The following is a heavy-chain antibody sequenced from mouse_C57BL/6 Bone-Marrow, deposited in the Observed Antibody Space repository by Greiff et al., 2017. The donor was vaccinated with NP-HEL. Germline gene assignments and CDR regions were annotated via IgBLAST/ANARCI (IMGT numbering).Heavy chain of an antibody. CDR3: AREGTVLFAY. V-gene: IGHV5-4*01. Sequence: EVKLVESGGGLVKPGGSLKLSCAASGFTFSSYAMSWVRQTPEKRLEWVATISDGGSYTYYPDNVKGRFTISRDNAKNNLYLQMSHLKSEDTAMYYCAREGTVLFAYWGQGTLVTVSA. CDR1: GFTFSSYA. J-gene: IGHJ3*01. CDR2: ISDGGSYT. D-gene: IGHD4-1*01.